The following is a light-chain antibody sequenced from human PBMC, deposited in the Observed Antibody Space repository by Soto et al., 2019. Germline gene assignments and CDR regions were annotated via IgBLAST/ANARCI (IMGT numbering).Light chain of an antibody. CDR1: SSNIGRSA. CDR2: YDD. Sequence: QPVLTQPSSVSEAPGQTVTISCSGSSSNIGRSAVNWYQQVPGKAPRLLVYYDDMLPSGVSDRFSGSKSGTSASLAISGLQSDDEADYYCAAWDGSLKSYVFGTGTKVTVL. V-gene: IGLV1-36*01. J-gene: IGLJ1*01. CDR3: AAWDGSLKSYV.